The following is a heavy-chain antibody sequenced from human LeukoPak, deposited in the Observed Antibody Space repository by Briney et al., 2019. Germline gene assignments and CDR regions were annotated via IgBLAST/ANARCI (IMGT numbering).Heavy chain of an antibody. V-gene: IGHV3-7*01. CDR3: AKDGTNGVCGY. D-gene: IGHD2-8*01. CDR1: GFSFGSYW. CDR2: IKQEGSEK. J-gene: IGHJ4*02. Sequence: PGGSLRLSCAASGFSFGSYWMSWVRQAPGKGLEWVANIKQEGSEKFYADSVKGRFTISRDNAKNTLYLQMNSLRAEDTAVYYCAKDGTNGVCGYWGQGTLVTVSS.